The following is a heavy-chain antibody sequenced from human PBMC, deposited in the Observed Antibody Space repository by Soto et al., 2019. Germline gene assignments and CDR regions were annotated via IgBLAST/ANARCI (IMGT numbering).Heavy chain of an antibody. D-gene: IGHD3-22*01. V-gene: IGHV3-33*01. CDR1: GFTFSSYG. Sequence: GGSVRLSCAASGFTFSSYGMHWVRQAPGKGLEWVAVIWYDGSNKYYADSVKGRFTISRDNSKNTLYLQMNSLRAEDTAVYYCARDRYYYDSSGKGPFDYWGQGTLVTVSS. CDR2: IWYDGSNK. J-gene: IGHJ4*02. CDR3: ARDRYYYDSSGKGPFDY.